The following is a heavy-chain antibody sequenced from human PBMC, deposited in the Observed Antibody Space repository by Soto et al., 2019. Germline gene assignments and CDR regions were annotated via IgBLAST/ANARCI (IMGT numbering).Heavy chain of an antibody. J-gene: IGHJ4*02. CDR2: IYYSGST. V-gene: IGHV4-61*01. CDR3: ARDGGYGPYFDD. D-gene: IGHD1-26*01. Sequence: SETLSLTCTVSGGSVSSGSYYWSWIRQPPGKGLEWIGYIYYSGSTNYNPSLKSRVTISVDTSKNQFSLKLSSVTAADTAVYYCARDGGYGPYFDDWGQGTLVTVSS. CDR1: GGSVSSGSYY.